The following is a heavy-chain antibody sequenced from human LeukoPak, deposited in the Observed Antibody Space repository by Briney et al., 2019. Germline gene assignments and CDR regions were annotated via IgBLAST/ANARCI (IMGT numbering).Heavy chain of an antibody. CDR1: GYTFSGHY. D-gene: IGHD5-18*01. J-gene: IGHJ4*02. Sequence: ASVKVSCKASGYTFSGHYMHWVRQARGQGLEWLGWMNPNSGNTGYAQKFQGRVTMTRNTSISTAYMELSSLRSEDTAVYYCARGGIQLWWVDYWGQGTLVTVSS. CDR3: ARGGIQLWWVDY. V-gene: IGHV1-8*02. CDR2: MNPNSGNT.